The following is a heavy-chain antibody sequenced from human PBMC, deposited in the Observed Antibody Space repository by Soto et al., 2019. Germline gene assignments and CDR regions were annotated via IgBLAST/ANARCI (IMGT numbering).Heavy chain of an antibody. V-gene: IGHV3-30*18. CDR3: AKDPQQLGYFDY. CDR2: ISYDGSNK. CDR1: GFTFSSYG. D-gene: IGHD6-13*01. Sequence: PWGPLRLSCAASGFTFSSYGMHWVRQAPGKGLEWVAVISYDGSNKYYADSVKGRFTISRDNSKNTLYLQMNSLRPEDTAVYYCAKDPQQLGYFDYWGQGTLVTVSS. J-gene: IGHJ4*02.